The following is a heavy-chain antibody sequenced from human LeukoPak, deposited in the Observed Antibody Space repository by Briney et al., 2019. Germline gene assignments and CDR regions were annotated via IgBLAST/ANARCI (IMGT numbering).Heavy chain of an antibody. D-gene: IGHD3-10*01. V-gene: IGHV3-48*01. CDR3: ARDCRSNILLWFGAPDY. CDR1: GFTFSSYS. J-gene: IGHJ4*02. Sequence: GGSLRLSCAASGFTFSSYSMNWVRQAPGKGLEWVSYISSSSSTIYYADSVKGRFTISRDNAKNSLYLQMNSLRAEDTAVYYCARDCRSNILLWFGAPDYWGQGTLVTVSP. CDR2: ISSSSSTI.